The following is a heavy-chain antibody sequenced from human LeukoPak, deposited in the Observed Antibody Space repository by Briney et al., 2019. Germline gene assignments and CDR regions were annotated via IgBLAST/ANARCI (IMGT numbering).Heavy chain of an antibody. J-gene: IGHJ4*02. CDR2: IYTSGST. V-gene: IGHV4-61*02. CDR3: ARLRGFLSAYVDI. CDR1: GGSISSGSYY. D-gene: IGHD3-3*01. Sequence: SETLSLTCTVSGGSISSGSYYWSWIRQPAGKGLEWIGRIYTSGSTNYNPTLKSRVIISVDTSKKQFSLKVKSVTAADTAVYYCARLRGFLSAYVDIWGQGTPVTVSS.